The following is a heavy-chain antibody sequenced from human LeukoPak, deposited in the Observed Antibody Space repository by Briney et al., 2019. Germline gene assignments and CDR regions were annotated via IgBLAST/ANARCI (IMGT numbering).Heavy chain of an antibody. CDR1: GFTFDDYG. CDR3: ARGTLF. D-gene: IGHD1-14*01. J-gene: IGHJ4*02. CDR2: INWNGGNT. V-gene: IGHV3-20*04. Sequence: GGSLRLSCAASGFTFDDYGMNWVRQAPGKGLEWVSGINWNGGNTAYADSVEGRFTVSRDNAKNSLYLQMNSLRAEDTAIYYCARGTLFWGQGTLVTVSS.